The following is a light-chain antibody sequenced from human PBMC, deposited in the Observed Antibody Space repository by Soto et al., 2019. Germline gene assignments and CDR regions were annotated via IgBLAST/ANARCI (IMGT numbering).Light chain of an antibody. Sequence: QSVLTQPPSASGTPGQRVTISCSGSSSNIGSNTVNWYQQVPGTAPKLLIYSYNQRPSGVPDRVSGSKSGTSASLVISGLQSEDEADYYCATWDDSLHGPVFGGGTKLTVL. CDR3: ATWDDSLHGPV. V-gene: IGLV1-44*01. CDR2: SYN. CDR1: SSNIGSNT. J-gene: IGLJ2*01.